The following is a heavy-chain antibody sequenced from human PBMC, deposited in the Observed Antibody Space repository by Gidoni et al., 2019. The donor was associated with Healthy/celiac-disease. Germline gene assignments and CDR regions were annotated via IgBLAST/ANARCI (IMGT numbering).Heavy chain of an antibody. D-gene: IGHD2-2*01. Sequence: VQLLESGGGLVQPGGSLRLSCAASGFTFRSSAMRWVRQAPGKGLEWVSAISGSGGRTYYADSVKGRFNSSRDNSKNTLYLQMNSLRAEDTAVYYCAKDRLGYCSSTSCPPNGMDVWGQGTTVTVSS. CDR3: AKDRLGYCSSTSCPPNGMDV. V-gene: IGHV3-23*01. CDR2: ISGSGGRT. J-gene: IGHJ6*02. CDR1: GFTFRSSA.